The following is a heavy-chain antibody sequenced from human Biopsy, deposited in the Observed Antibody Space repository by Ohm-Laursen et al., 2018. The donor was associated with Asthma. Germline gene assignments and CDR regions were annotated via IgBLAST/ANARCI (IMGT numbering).Heavy chain of an antibody. J-gene: IGHJ4*02. CDR2: ITFDGSTQ. V-gene: IGHV3-30-3*01. D-gene: IGHD6-13*01. CDR3: SRDTLGYYFDT. CDR1: GRHFGSYN. Sequence: SLRLSCAASGRHFGSYNMHWARQAPGKGLEWVAVITFDGSTQYYGDSVKGRFTVSRDNSKNLLFLQMSSLRAEDTAVYYCSRDTLGYYFDTWGQGTMVTVSS.